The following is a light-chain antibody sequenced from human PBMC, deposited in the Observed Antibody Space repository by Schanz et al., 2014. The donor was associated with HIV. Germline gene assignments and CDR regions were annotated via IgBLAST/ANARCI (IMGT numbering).Light chain of an antibody. Sequence: QSVLTQSPSASASLGASVKLTCTLSSGHSSYAVAWHQQQPEKGPRYLMNLNSDGSHSKGDGIPDRFSGSSSGAERYLIISSLQSEDEADYYCQTWGTGIRVFGAGTKLTVL. J-gene: IGLJ1*01. CDR1: SGHSSYA. CDR3: QTWGTGIRV. V-gene: IGLV4-69*01. CDR2: LNSDGSH.